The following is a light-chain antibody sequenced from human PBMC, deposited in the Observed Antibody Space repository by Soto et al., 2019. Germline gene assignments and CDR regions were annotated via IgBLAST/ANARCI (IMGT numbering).Light chain of an antibody. CDR3: SSYAGTNTL. V-gene: IGLV2-8*01. Sequence: QSVLTQPPSASGSPGQSVTISCTGTSSDVGAYNDVSWYQQHPGKAPKLIVYDVSKRPAGVPDRFSGSKSGNTASLTVSGLRAEDEAYYYCSSYAGTNTLFGGGTKLTVL. CDR2: DVS. CDR1: SSDVGAYND. J-gene: IGLJ2*01.